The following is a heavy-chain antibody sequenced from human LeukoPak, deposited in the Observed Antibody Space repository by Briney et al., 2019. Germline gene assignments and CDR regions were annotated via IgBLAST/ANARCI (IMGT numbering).Heavy chain of an antibody. Sequence: SSETLSLTCTVSGGSISGYYWSWIRQPPGKGLEWIGYFYYTGSTNNNPSLKSRVTISVDTSKNQFSLKLSSVTAADTAVYYCASHCSSTSCYGMDVWGQGTTVTVSS. D-gene: IGHD2-2*01. V-gene: IGHV4-59*01. CDR3: ASHCSSTSCYGMDV. CDR2: FYYTGST. CDR1: GGSISGYY. J-gene: IGHJ6*02.